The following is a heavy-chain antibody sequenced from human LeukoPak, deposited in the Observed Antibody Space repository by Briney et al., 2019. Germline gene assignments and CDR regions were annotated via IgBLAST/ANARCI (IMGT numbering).Heavy chain of an antibody. D-gene: IGHD4-23*01. CDR3: ARDQLRWHDGGHNWFDP. CDR2: IIPVFGTA. Sequence: GSSVKVSCKASGGTFSSYAISWVRQAPGQGLEWMGGIIPVFGTANYAQKFQGRVTITTDESTSTAYMELSSLRSEDTAVYYCARDQLRWHDGGHNWFDPWGQGTLVTVSS. CDR1: GGTFSSYA. V-gene: IGHV1-69*05. J-gene: IGHJ5*02.